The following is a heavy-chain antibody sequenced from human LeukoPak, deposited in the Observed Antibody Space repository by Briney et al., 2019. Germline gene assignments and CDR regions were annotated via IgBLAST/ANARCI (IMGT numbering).Heavy chain of an antibody. V-gene: IGHV3-21*01. J-gene: IGHJ4*02. CDR3: ARESSSTSSTVDY. Sequence: GGSLRLSCAASGFTFSSYAMSWVRQAPGKGLEWVSSISSSSSYIYYADSVKGRFTISRDNAKNSLYLQMNSLRAEDTAVYYCARESSSTSSTVDYWGQGTLVTVSS. D-gene: IGHD2-2*01. CDR2: ISSSSSYI. CDR1: GFTFSSYA.